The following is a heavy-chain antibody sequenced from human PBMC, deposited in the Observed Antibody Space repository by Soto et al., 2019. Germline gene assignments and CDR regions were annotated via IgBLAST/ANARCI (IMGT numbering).Heavy chain of an antibody. V-gene: IGHV4-59*01. CDR2: IHYSGTT. CDR3: AAGEASSRNLAPYYLDF. J-gene: IGHJ4*02. CDR1: GGSMRNYF. Sequence: PSETLSLTCTVSGGSMRNYFWTWFRQPPGKGREWIGYIHYSGTTSFFPSYNPSLRSRVTISEDTSKNQFSLKLLSVTTADTAVYFCAAGEASSRNLAPYYLDFWGQGTLVTVSS. D-gene: IGHD6-13*01.